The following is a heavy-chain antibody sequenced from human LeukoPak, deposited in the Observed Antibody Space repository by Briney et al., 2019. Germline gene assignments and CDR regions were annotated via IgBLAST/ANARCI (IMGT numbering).Heavy chain of an antibody. D-gene: IGHD6-19*01. CDR2: INPSAGTT. CDR1: GYTFTSYY. V-gene: IGHV1-46*01. J-gene: IGHJ6*02. CDR3: ARGKSSVWPVGLCMDV. Sequence: ASVKVSCKASGYTFTSYYMHWVRQAPGQGLEWMGLINPSAGTTTYTQKFQGRVTVTRDTSTSTVYMDLNSLKSEDTAVYYCARGKSSVWPVGLCMDVWGQGTTVTVSS.